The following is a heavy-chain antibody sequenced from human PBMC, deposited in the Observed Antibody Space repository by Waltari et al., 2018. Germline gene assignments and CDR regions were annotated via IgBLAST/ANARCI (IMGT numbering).Heavy chain of an antibody. CDR3: AILGGLTVTLYYFDQ. J-gene: IGHJ4*02. D-gene: IGHD4-17*01. CDR2: ISGSGDGT. CDR1: GFSFRFYA. V-gene: IGHV3-23*01. Sequence: EVHLLESGGGLVQPGGSLRLSCAASGFSFRFYAMSWVRQAPGKGVEWVSSISGSGDGTYYADPVKGRFTISRDNSRDTLYLQINSLRAEDTAVYYCAILGGLTVTLYYFDQWGQGTLVTVSS.